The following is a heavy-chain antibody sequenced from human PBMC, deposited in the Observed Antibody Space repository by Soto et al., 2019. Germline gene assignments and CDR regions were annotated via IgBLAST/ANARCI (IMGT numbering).Heavy chain of an antibody. D-gene: IGHD5-18*01. Sequence: GGSLRLSCAASGFTFSSYSMNWVRQAPGKGLEWVSSISSSSSYIYYADSVKGRFTISRDNAKNSLYLQMNSLRAEDTAVYYCARDGGPGIQLWLNSYAYWGQGTLVTVSS. CDR1: GFTFSSYS. J-gene: IGHJ4*02. CDR2: ISSSSSYI. CDR3: ARDGGPGIQLWLNSYAY. V-gene: IGHV3-21*01.